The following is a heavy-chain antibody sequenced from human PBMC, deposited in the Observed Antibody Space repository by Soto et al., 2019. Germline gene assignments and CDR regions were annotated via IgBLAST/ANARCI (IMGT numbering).Heavy chain of an antibody. CDR1: GFTFSTYA. CDR2: ISHDGRDK. J-gene: IGHJ4*02. D-gene: IGHD1-26*01. V-gene: IGHV3-30*04. Sequence: GGSLRLSCAASGFTFSTYARHGGRQAPGTGLEWVAVISHDGRDKYYPDSVKGRFTISRDNSKNTLYLQMNSLRAEDTAVYYCARSAGGSYPQYDYWGQGTLVTVSS. CDR3: ARSAGGSYPQYDY.